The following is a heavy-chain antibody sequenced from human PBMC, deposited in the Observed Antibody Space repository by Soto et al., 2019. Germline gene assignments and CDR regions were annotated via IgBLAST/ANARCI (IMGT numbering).Heavy chain of an antibody. J-gene: IGHJ6*02. CDR2: IAVGSGNT. CDR1: GFTFTSSA. CDR3: AAAIVIAAAGTDYGMDV. V-gene: IGHV1-58*01. D-gene: IGHD6-13*01. Sequence: SVKVSCKASGFTFTSSAVQWVRQARGQRLEWIGWIAVGSGNTNYAQKFQERVTITRDMSTSTAYMELSSLRSEDTAVYYCAAAIVIAAAGTDYGMDVWGQGTTVTVSS.